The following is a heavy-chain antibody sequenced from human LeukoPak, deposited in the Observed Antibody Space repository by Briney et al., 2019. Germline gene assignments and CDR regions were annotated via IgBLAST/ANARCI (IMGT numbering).Heavy chain of an antibody. Sequence: SETLSLTCTVSGGSISSYYWSWIRQPAGKGLEWIGRIYTSGSTNYNPSLKSRVTMSVDTSKNQFSLKLSSVTAADTAVYYCARVPAGCSYGLLYYYYYGMDVWGQGTTVTVSS. CDR3: ARVPAGCSYGLLYYYYYGMDV. V-gene: IGHV4-4*07. J-gene: IGHJ6*02. CDR2: IYTSGST. D-gene: IGHD5-18*01. CDR1: GGSISSYY.